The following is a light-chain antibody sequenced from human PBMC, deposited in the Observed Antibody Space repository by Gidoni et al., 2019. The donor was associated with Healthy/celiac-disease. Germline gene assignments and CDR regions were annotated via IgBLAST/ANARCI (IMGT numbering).Light chain of an antibody. V-gene: IGKV3-11*01. CDR1: QSVSSY. CDR3: QQRSNWPPWT. Sequence: ILFTQSPATLSLSPGESATLSCRASQSVSSYLAWYQQKPGQAPRLLIYDASNRATGIPARFSGSGSGTDFTLTISSLEPEDFAVYYCQQRSNWPPWTFXQXTKVEIK. J-gene: IGKJ1*01. CDR2: DAS.